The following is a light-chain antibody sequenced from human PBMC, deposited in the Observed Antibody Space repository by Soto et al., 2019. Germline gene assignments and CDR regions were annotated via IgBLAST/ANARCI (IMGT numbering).Light chain of an antibody. CDR2: DAS. J-gene: IGKJ4*01. Sequence: EIVLTQSPGTLSLSPGERATLSCRASQSVSSNYLAWYQHKRGQAPRLLIYDASTRATGIPDRFSGSGSGTDFTLTISRLEPDDFAVYYCQQYGSSPLTFGGGTKVEIK. V-gene: IGKV3-20*01. CDR1: QSVSSNY. CDR3: QQYGSSPLT.